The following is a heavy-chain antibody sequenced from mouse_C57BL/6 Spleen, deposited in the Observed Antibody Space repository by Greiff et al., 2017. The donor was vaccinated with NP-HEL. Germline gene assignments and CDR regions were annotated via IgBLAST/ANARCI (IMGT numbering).Heavy chain of an antibody. V-gene: IGHV1-69*01. CDR3: ARSPYYYGSEYYFDY. CDR1: GYTFTSYW. D-gene: IGHD1-1*01. CDR2: IDPSDSYT. Sequence: QVQLQQPGAELVMPGASVKLSCKASGYTFTSYWMHWVKQRPGQGLEWIGEIDPSDSYTNYNQKFKGKSTLTVDKSSSTAYMQLSSLTSEDSAVYYCARSPYYYGSEYYFDYWGQGTTLTVSS. J-gene: IGHJ2*01.